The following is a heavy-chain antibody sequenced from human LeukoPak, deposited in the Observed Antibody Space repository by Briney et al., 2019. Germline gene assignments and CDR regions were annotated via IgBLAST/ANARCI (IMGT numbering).Heavy chain of an antibody. V-gene: IGHV3-30*04. CDR2: ISYDGSNK. Sequence: GGSLRLSCAASGFTFSSYAMHWVRQAPGKGLEWVAVISYDGSNKNHADSVKGRFTISGDNSKNTPYLQMNSLRAEDTSVYYCARSPGILGTNYFDYWGQGTLVTVSS. J-gene: IGHJ4*02. CDR3: ARSPGILGTNYFDY. CDR1: GFTFSSYA. D-gene: IGHD1-26*01.